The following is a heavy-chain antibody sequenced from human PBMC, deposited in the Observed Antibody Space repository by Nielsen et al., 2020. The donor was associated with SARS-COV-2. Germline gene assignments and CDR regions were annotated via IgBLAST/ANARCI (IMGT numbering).Heavy chain of an antibody. V-gene: IGHV3-9*01. CDR2: ISWNSGSI. J-gene: IGHJ4*02. D-gene: IGHD6-13*01. Sequence: SLKISCAASGFTFDDYAMHWVRQAPGKGLEWVSGISWNSGSIGYADSVKGRFTISRDNAKNTLYLQMNSLRAEDTAVYYCAKGSSSSWYYADYWGQGTLVTVSS. CDR3: AKGSSSSWYYADY. CDR1: GFTFDDYA.